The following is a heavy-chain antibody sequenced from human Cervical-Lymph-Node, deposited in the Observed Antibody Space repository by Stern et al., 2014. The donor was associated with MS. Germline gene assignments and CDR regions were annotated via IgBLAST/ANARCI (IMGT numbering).Heavy chain of an antibody. V-gene: IGHV5-51*01. J-gene: IGHJ4*02. Sequence: VKLVESGPEVKRPGESLKISCQASGYTFTSYLIGWVRQMPGKGLELIAIIFPGASDIRYRPSFQGQVTIPADKSSSTAYFQGNPLKASDTAIYYCARQRYFDYWGQGTLVTVSS. CDR2: IFPGASDI. CDR1: GYTFTSYL. CDR3: ARQRYFDY.